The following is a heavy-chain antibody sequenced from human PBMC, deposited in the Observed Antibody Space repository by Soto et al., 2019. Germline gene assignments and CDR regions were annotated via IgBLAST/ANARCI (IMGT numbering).Heavy chain of an antibody. Sequence: SETLSLTCTLSGGSVSVYYWSWIRQSTGQGLEWIGYIYASGSPYYNPSLRSRVTISADTSKNQISLKLTSPTAADTAAYYCGRGVGSRSTQYWCPGTLVTVSS. J-gene: IGHJ4*02. D-gene: IGHD1-26*01. CDR3: GRGVGSRSTQY. CDR2: IYASGSP. CDR1: GGSVSVYY. V-gene: IGHV4-59*02.